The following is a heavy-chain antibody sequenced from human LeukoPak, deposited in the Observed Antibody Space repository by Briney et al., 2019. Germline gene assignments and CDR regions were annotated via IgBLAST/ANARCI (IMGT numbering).Heavy chain of an antibody. Sequence: QSGGSLRLSCAASGFTFGEFYMAWIRQAPGKGLEWISSISSSGASIYYAGSVRGRFTISRDNAKNSVSLQMNSLRAEDTAVYYCAKLRSGWVVAASDYWGQGTLVTVSS. D-gene: IGHD2-15*01. CDR3: AKLRSGWVVAASDY. CDR1: GFTFGEFY. CDR2: ISSSGASI. J-gene: IGHJ4*02. V-gene: IGHV3-11*01.